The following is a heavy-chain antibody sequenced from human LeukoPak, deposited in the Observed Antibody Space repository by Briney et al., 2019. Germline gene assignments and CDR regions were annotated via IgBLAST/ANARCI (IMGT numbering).Heavy chain of an antibody. CDR3: ARDPRYCSSTSCYKASGYFQH. V-gene: IGHV3-30-3*01. CDR1: GFTFSSYA. Sequence: PGRSLRLSCTASGFTFSSYAMHWVRQAPGKGLEWVAVISYDGSNKYYADSVKSRFTISRDNSKNTLYLQMNSLRAEDTAVYYCARDPRYCSSTSCYKASGYFQHWGQGTLVTVSS. J-gene: IGHJ1*01. CDR2: ISYDGSNK. D-gene: IGHD2-2*02.